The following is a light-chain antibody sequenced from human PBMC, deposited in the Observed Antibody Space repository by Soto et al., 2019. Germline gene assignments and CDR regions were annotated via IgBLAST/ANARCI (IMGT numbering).Light chain of an antibody. V-gene: IGKV1-5*03. Sequence: DIQMTQSPSTVSGSVGDRVTITGRASQTISSWLAWYQQKPGKAPKLLIYKASTLKSGVPSRFSGSGSGTEFTLTISSLQPDDFATYYCQHYNSYSEAFGQGTKVDIK. CDR2: KAS. J-gene: IGKJ1*01. CDR1: QTISSW. CDR3: QHYNSYSEA.